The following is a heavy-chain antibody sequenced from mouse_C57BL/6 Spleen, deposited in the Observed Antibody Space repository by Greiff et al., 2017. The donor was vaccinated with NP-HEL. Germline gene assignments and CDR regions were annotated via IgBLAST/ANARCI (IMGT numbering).Heavy chain of an antibody. CDR2: INPGSGGT. J-gene: IGHJ2*01. CDR1: GYAFTNYL. V-gene: IGHV1-54*01. CDR3: ARDYGSSYCFDY. Sequence: LQESGAELVRPGTSVKVSCKASGYAFTNYLIEWVKQRPGQGLEWIGVINPGSGGTNYNETFKGKATLTADKSSSTAYMQLSSLTSEDSAVYFCARDYGSSYCFDYWGQGTTLTVSA. D-gene: IGHD1-1*01.